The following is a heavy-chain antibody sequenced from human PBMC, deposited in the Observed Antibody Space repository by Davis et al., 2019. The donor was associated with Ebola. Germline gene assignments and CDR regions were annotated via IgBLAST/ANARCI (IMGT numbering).Heavy chain of an antibody. CDR3: AL. Sequence: GESLKISCAASGFTFSSYSMNWVRQAPGKGLEWVANMKGDGTLKNYVDSVKGRFTISRDNARKSLYLDMNSLYYCATDNWGPALWGQGTLLTVSS. CDR2: MKGDGTLK. D-gene: IGHD7-27*01. V-gene: IGHV3-7*01. CDR1: GFTFSSYS. J-gene: IGHJ4*02.